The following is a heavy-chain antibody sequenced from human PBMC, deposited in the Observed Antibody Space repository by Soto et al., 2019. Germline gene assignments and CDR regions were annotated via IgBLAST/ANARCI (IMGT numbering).Heavy chain of an antibody. CDR1: GDSVSNDNYY. CDR3: ARSQRGRTAFTFDY. V-gene: IGHV4-61*01. D-gene: IGHD3-16*01. CDR2: IYYSGTT. J-gene: IGHJ4*02. Sequence: PSETLSLTCAVSGDSVSNDNYYWGWIRQPTGKALEWIGYIYYSGTTNYNSYLKSRLSLSVDMSKNQFSLKLASVTAADTAVYFCARSQRGRTAFTFDYWGQGALVTVSS.